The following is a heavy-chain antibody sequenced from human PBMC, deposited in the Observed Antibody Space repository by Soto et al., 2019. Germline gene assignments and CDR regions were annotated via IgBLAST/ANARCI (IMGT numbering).Heavy chain of an antibody. CDR3: ARRLRQWLDAFDI. J-gene: IGHJ3*02. V-gene: IGHV4-34*01. CDR2: IYYSGST. Sequence: SETLSLTCAVYGGSFSGYYWSWIRQPPGKGLEWIGSIYYSGSTYYNPSLKSRVTISVDTSKNQFSLKLSSVTAADTAVYYCARRLRQWLDAFDIWGQGTMVTVSS. D-gene: IGHD6-19*01. CDR1: GGSFSGYY.